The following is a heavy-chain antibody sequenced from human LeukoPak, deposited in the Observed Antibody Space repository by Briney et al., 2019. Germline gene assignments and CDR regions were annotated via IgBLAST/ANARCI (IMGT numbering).Heavy chain of an antibody. CDR2: VSGSGDNT. J-gene: IGHJ4*02. Sequence: LTGGSLRLSCAASGFTFNNYAMTWVRQAPGKGLEWVSVVSGSGDNTSYADSVKGRFTISRDNSKNTLFLQMNSLRTEDTAVYFCARWGNDYSEFDSWGQGTLVTVSS. CDR1: GFTFNNYA. D-gene: IGHD4-11*01. CDR3: ARWGNDYSEFDS. V-gene: IGHV3-23*01.